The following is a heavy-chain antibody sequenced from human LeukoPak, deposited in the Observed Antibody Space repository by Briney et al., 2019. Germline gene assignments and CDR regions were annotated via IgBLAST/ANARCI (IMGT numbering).Heavy chain of an antibody. J-gene: IGHJ4*02. CDR3: AKVGPAIVGNSWYLGC. D-gene: IGHD6-13*01. Sequence: HPGGSLRLSCAASGFTFSSYGMHWVRQAPGKGLDWVAFIHHDGSNKYYADSVKGRFTISRDNSKNTLYLQMKSLRVEDTAVYYCAKVGPAIVGNSWYLGCWGQGTLVTVSS. V-gene: IGHV3-30*02. CDR2: IHHDGSNK. CDR1: GFTFSSYG.